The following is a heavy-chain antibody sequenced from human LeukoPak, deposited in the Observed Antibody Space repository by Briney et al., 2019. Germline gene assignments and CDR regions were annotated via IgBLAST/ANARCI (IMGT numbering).Heavy chain of an antibody. CDR2: IYYSGST. V-gene: IGHV4-59*12. CDR1: GGSISSYY. J-gene: IGHJ4*02. Sequence: PSETLSLTCTVSGGSISSYYWSWIRQPPGKGLEWIGYIYYSGSTNYNPSLKSRVTISVDTSKNQFSLKLSSVTAADTAVYYCARETTFTMIDYWGQGTLVTVSS. D-gene: IGHD3-22*01. CDR3: ARETTFTMIDY.